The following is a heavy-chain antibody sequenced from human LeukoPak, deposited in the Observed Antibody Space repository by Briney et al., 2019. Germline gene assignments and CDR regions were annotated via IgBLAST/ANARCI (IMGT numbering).Heavy chain of an antibody. Sequence: GAPVKVSCKASGFTFSSSAVQWVRQARGQRLEWIGWIVVGSGKTNYAQKFQERVTITRDMSTTTVNMELTRLSSEDTAVYYCAADDLLFVYWGQETLVTVSS. CDR3: AADDLLFVY. D-gene: IGHD3-10*02. CDR2: IVVGSGKT. J-gene: IGHJ4*02. CDR1: GFTFSSSA. V-gene: IGHV1-58*01.